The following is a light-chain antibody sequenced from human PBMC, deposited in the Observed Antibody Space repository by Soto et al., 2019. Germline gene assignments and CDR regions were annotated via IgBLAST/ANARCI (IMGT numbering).Light chain of an antibody. Sequence: QSALTQPASVSGSPGQSITISCTGTSSDVGGYNYVSWYQHHPGKAPKLLIYDVSNRPSGISNRFSGSKSDNTASLTISGLHPEDEADYYCSSYTTSNTRQIVFGTGTKLTVL. CDR2: DVS. CDR3: SSYTTSNTRQIV. J-gene: IGLJ1*01. CDR1: SSDVGGYNY. V-gene: IGLV2-14*03.